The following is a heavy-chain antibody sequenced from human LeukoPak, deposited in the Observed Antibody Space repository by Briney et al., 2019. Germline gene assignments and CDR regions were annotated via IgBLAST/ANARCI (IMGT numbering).Heavy chain of an antibody. CDR2: IYTSGST. J-gene: IGHJ6*03. CDR1: GASMSSYY. V-gene: IGHV4-4*07. Sequence: PSETLSLTCTVSGASMSSYYWSWIRQPAGKGLEWTGRIYTSGSTNYNPSLKSRVTMSVDTSKNQFSLKLSSVTAADTAVYYCARDGSKRDYYYMDVWGKGTTVTVSS. CDR3: ARDGSKRDYYYMDV.